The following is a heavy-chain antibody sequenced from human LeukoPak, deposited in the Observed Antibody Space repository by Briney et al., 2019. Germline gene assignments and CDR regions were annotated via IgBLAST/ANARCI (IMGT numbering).Heavy chain of an antibody. CDR1: GYSFNTYW. CDR2: INPGDSAT. J-gene: IGHJ5*02. CDR3: ARGNVDLWFDP. D-gene: IGHD5-12*01. V-gene: IGHV5-51*01. Sequence: GESLKISCKGSGYSFNTYWIAWVRQMPGKGLECMGIINPGDSATTYSPSFQGQVTISADKSVSTAYLQWSSLKASDTAMYYCARGNVDLWFDPWGQGTLVTVSS.